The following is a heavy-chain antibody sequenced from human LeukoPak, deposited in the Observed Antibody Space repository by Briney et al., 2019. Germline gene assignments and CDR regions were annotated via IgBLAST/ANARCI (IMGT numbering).Heavy chain of an antibody. CDR1: GFTFSSYE. Sequence: GGSLRLSCAASGFTFSSYEMNWVRQAPGKGLEWVSYISSSGSTIYYADSVKGRFTISRDNAKNSLYLQMNSLRAEDTALYYCAKDIAAAGTSGGYMDVWGKGTTVTISS. V-gene: IGHV3-48*03. J-gene: IGHJ6*03. D-gene: IGHD6-13*01. CDR3: AKDIAAAGTSGGYMDV. CDR2: ISSSGSTI.